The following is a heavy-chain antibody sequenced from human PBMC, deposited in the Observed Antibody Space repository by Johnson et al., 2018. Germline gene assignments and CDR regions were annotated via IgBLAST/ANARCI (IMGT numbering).Heavy chain of an antibody. V-gene: IGHV3-9*01. CDR1: GFTFDDYA. D-gene: IGHD3-10*01. CDR2: INWNSGNI. J-gene: IGHJ6*03. CDR3: AKEGWFGGNYYYYYMDV. Sequence: EVQLVESGGGLVQPGRSLRLSCAASGFTFDDYAMHWVRQAPGKGLEWVSGINWNSGNIGYADSVKGRFTNSRDNAKNSLYLQMNSLRAEDTALYYCAKEGWFGGNYYYYYMDVWGKGTTVTVSS.